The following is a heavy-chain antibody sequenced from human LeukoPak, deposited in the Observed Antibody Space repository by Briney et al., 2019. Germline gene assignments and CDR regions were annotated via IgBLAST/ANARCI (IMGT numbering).Heavy chain of an antibody. V-gene: IGHV4-38-2*02. D-gene: IGHD3-10*01. CDR1: GYSIRTGFY. CDR2: VFESGST. Sequence: PSETLSLTCSVSGYSIRTGFYWAWIRQSPGKGPEWIGSVFESGSTYYNWPLKGRVALSVDTSKTQYSLNLTSLTSADMAVYYCARGGLGFCITSGGHSGLPFDRWGPGILVTVSS. CDR3: ARGGLGFCITSGGHSGLPFDR. J-gene: IGHJ4*02.